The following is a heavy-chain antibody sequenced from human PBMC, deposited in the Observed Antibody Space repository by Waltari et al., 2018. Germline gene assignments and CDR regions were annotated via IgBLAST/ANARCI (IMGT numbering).Heavy chain of an antibody. J-gene: IGHJ6*02. CDR1: DGSISSYY. CDR3: ARHGVAADRRMDV. CDR2: IYHTGIT. Sequence: QVQLQESGPGLVKPSETLSLNCTVADGSISSYYWSLHRQPPRKGLEWIGYIYHTGITNYSPTLKSRVTMSVDTSKNQFSLKLSTVTDEDTAMYFCARHGVAADRRMDVWGQGTTVAVAS. V-gene: IGHV4-59*08. D-gene: IGHD6-13*01.